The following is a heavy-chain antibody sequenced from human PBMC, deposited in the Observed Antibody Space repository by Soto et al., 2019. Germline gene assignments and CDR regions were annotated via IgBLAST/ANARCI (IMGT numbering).Heavy chain of an antibody. J-gene: IGHJ6*02. CDR1: GYSFTSYW. V-gene: IGHV5-51*01. CDR2: IYPGDSDT. CDR3: ATYDFWSGYYKGYYGMDV. D-gene: IGHD3-3*01. Sequence: PGESRKISCKGSGYSFTSYWIGWVRQMPGKGLEWMGIIYPGDSDTRYSPSFQGQVTISADKSISTAYLQWSSLKASDTAMYYCATYDFWSGYYKGYYGMDVWGQGTTVTVSS.